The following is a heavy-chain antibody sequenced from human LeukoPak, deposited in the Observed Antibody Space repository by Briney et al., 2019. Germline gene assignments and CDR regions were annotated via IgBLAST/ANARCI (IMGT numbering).Heavy chain of an antibody. CDR3: AKDRDGDLFDY. CDR2: ISYDGSNK. CDR1: GFTFSSYG. J-gene: IGHJ4*02. V-gene: IGHV3-30*18. D-gene: IGHD7-27*01. Sequence: GGSLRLSCAASGFTFSSYGMHWVRQAPGKGLEWVAVISYDGSNKYYADSVKGRFTISRDNSKNTLYLQINGLRAEDTAVYYCAKDRDGDLFDYWGQGTLVTVSS.